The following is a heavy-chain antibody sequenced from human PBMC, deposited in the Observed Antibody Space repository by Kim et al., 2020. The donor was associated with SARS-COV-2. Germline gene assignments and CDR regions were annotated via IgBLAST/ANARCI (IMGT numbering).Heavy chain of an antibody. CDR3: AGIAAALDY. V-gene: IGHV4-34*01. Sequence: PSSNPSLTSRVTKSVATSKNQFSLKLSSVTAADTAVYYCAGIAAALDYWGQGTLVTVSS. J-gene: IGHJ4*02. D-gene: IGHD6-13*01. CDR2: P.